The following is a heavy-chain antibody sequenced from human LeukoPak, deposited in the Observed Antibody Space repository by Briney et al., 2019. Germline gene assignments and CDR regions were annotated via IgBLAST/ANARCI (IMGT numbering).Heavy chain of an antibody. CDR2: ISSSGSTI. J-gene: IGHJ4*02. CDR1: GFTFSSYG. CDR3: ARVKGYYDSSGYRFDY. Sequence: PGGSLRLSCAASGFTFSSYGMHWIRQAPGKGLEFISYISSSGSTIYYADSVKGRFTISRDNAKNSLYLQMNSLRAEDTAIYYCARVKGYYDSSGYRFDYWGQGTLVTVSS. V-gene: IGHV3-48*04. D-gene: IGHD3-22*01.